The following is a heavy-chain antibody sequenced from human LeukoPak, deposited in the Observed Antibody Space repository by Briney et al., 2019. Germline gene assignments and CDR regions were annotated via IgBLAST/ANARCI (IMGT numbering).Heavy chain of an antibody. J-gene: IGHJ4*02. Sequence: ASVKVSCKASGYTLDRFGISWVRQAPGLGLEWLGWIKPYNGKTIFGEKFQGRVTMTTDTSTSTVYMELTSLRSDDTAVYFCARDTPQHLKRFDYWGQGTLVTVSS. CDR1: GYTLDRFG. CDR3: ARDTPQHLKRFDY. D-gene: IGHD6-13*01. V-gene: IGHV1-18*01. CDR2: IKPYNGKT.